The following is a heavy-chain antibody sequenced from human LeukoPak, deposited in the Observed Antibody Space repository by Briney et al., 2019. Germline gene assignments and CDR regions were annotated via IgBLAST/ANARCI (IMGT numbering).Heavy chain of an antibody. CDR2: IGGSGGST. D-gene: IGHD5-18*01. CDR1: GFTFSSYA. J-gene: IGHJ4*02. V-gene: IGHV3-23*01. CDR3: AKDPLNTLMVSPTFDY. Sequence: GSLRPSCAASGFTFSSYAMSWVRQAPGKGLEWVSVIGGSGGSTYYADSVKGRFTISRDDSKNTLYLQMNSLTAEDTALYYCAKDPLNTLMVSPTFDYWGQGTLVTVSS.